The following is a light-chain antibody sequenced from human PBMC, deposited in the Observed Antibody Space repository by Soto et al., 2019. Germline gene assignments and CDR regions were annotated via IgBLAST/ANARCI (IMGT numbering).Light chain of an antibody. Sequence: DIQMTQSPSSLSASVGDRVTITCRESQSISSYLNWYQQKPGKAPKLLIYAASSLQSGVPSMFSGSGSGTDFTLTISSLQPEDFATYYCQQSYSTPYTFGQGTMLEIK. CDR2: AAS. V-gene: IGKV1-39*01. CDR3: QQSYSTPYT. J-gene: IGKJ2*01. CDR1: QSISSY.